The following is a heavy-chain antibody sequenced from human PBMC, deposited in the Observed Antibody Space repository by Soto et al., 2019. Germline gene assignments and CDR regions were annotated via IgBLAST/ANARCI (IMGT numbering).Heavy chain of an antibody. V-gene: IGHV1-58*01. J-gene: IGHJ6*02. Sequence: ASVKVSCKASGFTFTNSAVQWVRQARGQRLEWIGWIVVGSGDTNSAQKFQRRVTLTRDMSTSTAYIELSSLRSEDTAVYYCAATIIAAVGKGHYYGMEVWGQGTTVTVSS. D-gene: IGHD6-13*01. CDR3: AATIIAAVGKGHYYGMEV. CDR1: GFTFTNSA. CDR2: IVVGSGDT.